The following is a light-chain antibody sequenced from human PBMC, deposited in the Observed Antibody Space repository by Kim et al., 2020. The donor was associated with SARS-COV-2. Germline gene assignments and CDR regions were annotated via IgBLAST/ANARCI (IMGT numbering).Light chain of an antibody. J-gene: IGKJ4*01. V-gene: IGKV1-9*01. CDR2: AAS. Sequence: IQLTQSPSSLSASVGDRVTITCRASQGISSYLAWYQQKPGKAPKLLIYAASTLQSGVPSRFSGSGSGTDFTLTISSLQPEDFATYYCQLRLTFGGGTKVDIK. CDR1: QGISSY. CDR3: QLRLT.